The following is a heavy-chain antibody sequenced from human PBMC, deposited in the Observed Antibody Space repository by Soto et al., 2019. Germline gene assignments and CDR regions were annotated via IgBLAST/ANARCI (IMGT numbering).Heavy chain of an antibody. CDR1: GGSISSSNW. Sequence: SETLSLTCAVSGGSISSSNWWSWVRQPPGKGLEWIGEIYHSGSTNYNPSLKSRVTISVDKSKNQFSLKLTSVTAADTAVYYCARGVVVPAAPFDYWGQGTLVTVSS. CDR2: IYHSGST. CDR3: ARGVVVPAAPFDY. V-gene: IGHV4-4*02. J-gene: IGHJ4*02. D-gene: IGHD2-2*01.